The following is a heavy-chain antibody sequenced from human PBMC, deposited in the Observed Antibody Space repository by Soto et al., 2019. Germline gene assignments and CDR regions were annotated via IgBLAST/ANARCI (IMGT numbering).Heavy chain of an antibody. D-gene: IGHD2-8*01. CDR1: GYTFTSYY. V-gene: IGHV1-46*01. CDR3: AREGCTNGVCHEFDY. J-gene: IGHJ4*02. CDR2: INPSGGST. Sequence: ASVKVSCKASGYTFTSYYTHWVRQAPGQGLEWMGIINPSGGSTSYAQKFQGRVTMTRDTSTSTVYMELSSLRSEDTAVYYCAREGCTNGVCHEFDYWGQGTLVTVSS.